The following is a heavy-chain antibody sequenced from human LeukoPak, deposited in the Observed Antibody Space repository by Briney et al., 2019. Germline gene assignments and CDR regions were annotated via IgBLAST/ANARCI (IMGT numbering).Heavy chain of an antibody. CDR1: GFTVSSNY. CDR2: IYSGGST. Sequence: GGSLRLSCAASGFTVSSNYMSWVRQAPGKGLEWVSVIYSGGSTYYADSVKGRITISRDNSKNTLYLQMNSLRAEDTAVYYCARGANLDIVVVPAAYWGQGTLVTVSS. D-gene: IGHD2-2*01. V-gene: IGHV3-53*01. CDR3: ARGANLDIVVVPAAY. J-gene: IGHJ4*02.